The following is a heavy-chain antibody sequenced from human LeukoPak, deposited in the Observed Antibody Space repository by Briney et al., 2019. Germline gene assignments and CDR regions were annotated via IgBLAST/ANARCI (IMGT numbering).Heavy chain of an antibody. Sequence: PGRSLRLSCAASGFIFKMYALHWVRQAPGKGLEWVAVISHDGSNTFYGDSVKGRFTISRDNSKNTLNLRMDSLRVDDTAVYYCEAVAVSGGGYWGQGTLVTVSS. CDR3: EAVAVSGGGY. CDR2: ISHDGSNT. J-gene: IGHJ4*02. CDR1: GFIFKMYA. D-gene: IGHD6-19*01. V-gene: IGHV3-30*04.